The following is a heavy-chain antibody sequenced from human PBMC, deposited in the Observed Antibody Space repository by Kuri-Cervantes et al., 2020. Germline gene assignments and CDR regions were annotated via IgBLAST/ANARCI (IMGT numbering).Heavy chain of an antibody. CDR3: ARGRITMVQDQYWFDP. J-gene: IGHJ5*02. V-gene: IGHV1-69*13. D-gene: IGHD3-10*01. CDR1: GGTFSSYA. CDR2: MIPIFGTA. Sequence: SVKVSCKASGGTFSSYAISWVRQAPGQGLEWMGGMIPIFGTANYAQKFQGRVTITADESTSTAYMELSSLRSEDTAVYYCARGRITMVQDQYWFDPWGQGTLVTVSS.